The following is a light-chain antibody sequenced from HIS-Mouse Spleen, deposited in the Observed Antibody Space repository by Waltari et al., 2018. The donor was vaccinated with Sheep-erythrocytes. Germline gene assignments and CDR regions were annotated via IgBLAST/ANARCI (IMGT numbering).Light chain of an antibody. CDR2: EVS. CDR1: SSDVGGYNY. V-gene: IGLV2-8*01. J-gene: IGLJ1*01. CDR3: SSYAGSNNYV. Sequence: QSALTQPPSASGSPGQSLTISCTGTSSDVGGYNYVSWYQQHPDKAPKLLIYEVSTRPSGVPDRFSGSKSGNTASLTVSGLQAEDEADYYCSSYAGSNNYVFGTGTKVTVL.